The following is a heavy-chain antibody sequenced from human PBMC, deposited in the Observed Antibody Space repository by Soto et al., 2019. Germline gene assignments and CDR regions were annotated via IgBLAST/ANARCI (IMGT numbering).Heavy chain of an antibody. CDR3: ARFEDYYDSSGLANWFDP. CDR1: GGSISSGDYY. V-gene: IGHV4-30-4*01. J-gene: IGHJ5*02. CDR2: IYYSGST. D-gene: IGHD3-22*01. Sequence: ASETLSLTCTVSGGSISSGDYYWSWIRQPPGKGLEWIGYIYYSGSTYYNPSLKSRVTISVDTSKNQFSLKLSSVTAADTAVYYCARFEDYYDSSGLANWFDPWGQGTLVTVSS.